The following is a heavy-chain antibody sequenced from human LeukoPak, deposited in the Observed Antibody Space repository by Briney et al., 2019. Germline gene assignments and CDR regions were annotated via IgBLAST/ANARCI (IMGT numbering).Heavy chain of an antibody. Sequence: PGGSLRLSCAVSGITLSNYGMSWVRQAPGKGLEWAAGISGSGGSTNYADSVKGRFTISRDNPKNTLYLQMNSLRVEDTAVYFCAKRGVVIRAILVGFHKEAYYFDSWGQGARVTVSS. CDR1: GITLSNYG. J-gene: IGHJ4*02. V-gene: IGHV3-23*01. CDR3: AKRGVVIRAILVGFHKEAYYFDS. D-gene: IGHD2-21*01. CDR2: ISGSGGST.